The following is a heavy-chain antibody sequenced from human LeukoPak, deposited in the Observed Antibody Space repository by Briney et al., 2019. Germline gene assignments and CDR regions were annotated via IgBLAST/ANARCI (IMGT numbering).Heavy chain of an antibody. CDR1: GFTFSSYA. CDR3: AKAFRTMVRGVIARFDP. J-gene: IGHJ5*02. Sequence: GGSLRLSCAASGFTFSSYAMSWVRQAPGKGLEWVSAISGSGGSTYYADSVKGRFTISRDNSKNTLYLQMNSLRAEDPAVYYCAKAFRTMVRGVIARFDPWGQGTLVTVSS. V-gene: IGHV3-23*01. CDR2: ISGSGGST. D-gene: IGHD3-10*01.